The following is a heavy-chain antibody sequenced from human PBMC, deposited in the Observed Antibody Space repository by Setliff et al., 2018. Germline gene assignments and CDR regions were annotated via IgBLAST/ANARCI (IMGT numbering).Heavy chain of an antibody. D-gene: IGHD3-22*01. CDR3: ARDPPTYYYDSSGYGDAFDI. V-gene: IGHV1-18*01. CDR1: GYTFTSYG. J-gene: IGHJ3*02. CDR2: ISAYNGNT. Sequence: ASVKVSCKTSGYTFTSYGISWVRQAPGQGLEWMGWISAYNGNTNYAQKLQGRVTMTTDTSTSTAYMELRSLRSDDTAVYYCARDPPTYYYDSSGYGDAFDIWGQGTMVTVSS.